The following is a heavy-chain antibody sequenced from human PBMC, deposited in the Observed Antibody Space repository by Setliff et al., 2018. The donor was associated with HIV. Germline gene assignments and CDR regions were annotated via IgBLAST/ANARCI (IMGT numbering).Heavy chain of an antibody. D-gene: IGHD3-10*01. CDR1: GGSISSGTYY. CDR2: IYASGST. Sequence: SETLSLTCTVSGGSISSGTYYWSWIRQPAEKGLEWIGRIYASGSTNYNPSLRSRVAISVDTSKNHFSLNLSAVTAADTAVYYCVREGGRITMVRGVPSGGLDVWGQGTTVTVSS. V-gene: IGHV4-61*02. CDR3: VREGGRITMVRGVPSGGLDV. J-gene: IGHJ6*02.